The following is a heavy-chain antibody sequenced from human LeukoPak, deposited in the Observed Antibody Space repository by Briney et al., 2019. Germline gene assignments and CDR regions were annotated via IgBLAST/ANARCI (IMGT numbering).Heavy chain of an antibody. CDR1: GLTVSSNY. Sequence: GGSLRLSCAASGLTVSSNYINWVRQAPGKGLEWVSVISKGVTTHYADSVKGRFTSSSDNSKNTVFLQMNSLRAEDTAIYYCILTTVTTSIEYWGQGTRVTVSS. J-gene: IGHJ4*02. V-gene: IGHV3-53*01. CDR3: ILTTVTTSIEY. CDR2: ISKGVTT. D-gene: IGHD4-11*01.